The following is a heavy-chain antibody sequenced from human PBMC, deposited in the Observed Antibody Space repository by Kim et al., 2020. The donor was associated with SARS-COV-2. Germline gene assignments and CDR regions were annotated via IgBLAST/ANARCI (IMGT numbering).Heavy chain of an antibody. CDR3: AKLGFGELSGEMDAFDI. V-gene: IGHV3-9*01. J-gene: IGHJ3*02. D-gene: IGHD3-10*01. Sequence: VKGRFTISRDNAKNSLYLQMNSLRAEDTALYYCAKLGFGELSGEMDAFDIWGQGTMVTVSS.